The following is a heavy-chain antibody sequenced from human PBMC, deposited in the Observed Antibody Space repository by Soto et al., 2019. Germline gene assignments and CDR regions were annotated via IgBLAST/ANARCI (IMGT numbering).Heavy chain of an antibody. J-gene: IGHJ5*02. CDR2: MNPNSGNT. D-gene: IGHD3-3*01. CDR3: ARGSYYDFWSGYYEGPRANWFDP. V-gene: IGHV1-8*01. Sequence: QVQLVQSGAEVKKPGASVKVSCKASGYTFTSYDINWVRQATGQGLEWMGWMNPNSGNTGYAQKFKGRVTMTRNTSISTAYMELSSLRSEDTAVYYCARGSYYDFWSGYYEGPRANWFDPWGQGTLVTVSS. CDR1: GYTFTSYD.